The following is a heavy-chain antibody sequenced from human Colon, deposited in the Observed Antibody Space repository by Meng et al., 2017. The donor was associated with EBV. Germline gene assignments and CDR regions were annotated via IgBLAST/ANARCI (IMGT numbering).Heavy chain of an antibody. CDR1: GVSISSNIR. CDR2: IDDSGST. Sequence: QVQLQVSGPRLVKPSGTLSLTCGVSGVSISSNIRWTWVRQPPGKGLEWIGDIDDSGSTNYNPSLNSRISISLDKSKNHFSLKVNSVTAADTAVYYCARGKQDAWELLAYWGQGALVTVSS. V-gene: IGHV4-4*02. CDR3: ARGKQDAWELLAY. D-gene: IGHD1-26*01. J-gene: IGHJ4*02.